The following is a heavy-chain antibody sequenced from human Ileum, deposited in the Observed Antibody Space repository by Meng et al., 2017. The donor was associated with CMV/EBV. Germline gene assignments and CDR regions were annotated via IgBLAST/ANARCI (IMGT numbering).Heavy chain of an antibody. CDR3: ATGVRTGLDF. Sequence: KVYCKISGGDFRRSAIDWVRQAPGQGVEWMGGIIPDLGTANYAQKFQGRVKIIADESTRTAYMELRSLRTEDTAKYFCATGVRTGLDFWGQGTLVTVSS. D-gene: IGHD3/OR15-3a*01. J-gene: IGHJ4*02. V-gene: IGHV1-69*01. CDR1: GGDFRRSA. CDR2: IIPDLGTA.